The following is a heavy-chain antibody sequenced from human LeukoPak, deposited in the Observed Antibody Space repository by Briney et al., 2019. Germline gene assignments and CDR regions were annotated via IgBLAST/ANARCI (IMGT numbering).Heavy chain of an antibody. Sequence: GESLKISCQGSGYSFTSYWIGWVRQLPGKGLEWMGIIYPGDSDTRYSPSFQGQVTISADKSFSTAYLQWSSLKASDTAMYYCARGVQWLRFDYWGQGTLVTVSS. J-gene: IGHJ4*02. D-gene: IGHD5-12*01. CDR3: ARGVQWLRFDY. CDR1: GYSFTSYW. CDR2: IYPGDSDT. V-gene: IGHV5-51*01.